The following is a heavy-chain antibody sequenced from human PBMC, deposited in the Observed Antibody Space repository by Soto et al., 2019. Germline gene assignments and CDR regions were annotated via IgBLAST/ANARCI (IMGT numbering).Heavy chain of an antibody. D-gene: IGHD3-3*01. CDR1: GGTFSSYA. J-gene: IGHJ6*02. Sequence: SVKVSCKASGGTFSSYAISWVRQAPGQGLEWMGGIIPIFGTANYAQKFQGRVTITADESTSTAYMELSSLRSEDTAVYYCARRSGKLRFLEWPHYYGMDVWGQGTTVTVSS. V-gene: IGHV1-69*13. CDR2: IIPIFGTA. CDR3: ARRSGKLRFLEWPHYYGMDV.